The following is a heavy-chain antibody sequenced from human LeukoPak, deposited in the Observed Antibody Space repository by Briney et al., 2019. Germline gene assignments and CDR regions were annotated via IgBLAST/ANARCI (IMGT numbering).Heavy chain of an antibody. Sequence: SETLSLTCTVSGGSISSSSYYWGWIRQPPGKGLEWIGSIYYSGSTYYNPSLKSRVTISVDTSKNQFSLKLSSVTAADTAVYYCARRFYDFWSGYPDEAFDIWGQGTMVTVSS. CDR3: ARRFYDFWSGYPDEAFDI. D-gene: IGHD3-3*01. CDR2: IYYSGST. CDR1: GGSISSSSYY. J-gene: IGHJ3*02. V-gene: IGHV4-39*01.